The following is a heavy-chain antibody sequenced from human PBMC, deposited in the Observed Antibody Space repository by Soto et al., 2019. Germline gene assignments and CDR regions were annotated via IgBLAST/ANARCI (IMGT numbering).Heavy chain of an antibody. CDR1: GFTFSSYA. V-gene: IGHV3-30-3*01. CDR2: ISYDGSNK. D-gene: IGHD3-3*01. Sequence: QVQLVESGGGVVQPGRSLRLSCAASGFTFSSYAMHWVRQAPGKGLEWVAVISYDGSNKYYADSVKGRFTISRDNSKNTLYLQMNSLRAEDTAVYYCARGDYDFWSGSPPYNWFAPWGQGTLVTVSS. J-gene: IGHJ5*02. CDR3: ARGDYDFWSGSPPYNWFAP.